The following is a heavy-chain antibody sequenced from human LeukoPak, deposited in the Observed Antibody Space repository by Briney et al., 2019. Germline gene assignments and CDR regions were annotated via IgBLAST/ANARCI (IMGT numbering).Heavy chain of an antibody. CDR3: ARHSGYRGLSDAFDI. V-gene: IGHV4-59*08. CDR1: GGSISIYY. CDR2: IYYSGST. J-gene: IGHJ3*02. D-gene: IGHD5-18*01. Sequence: PSETLSLTCTVSGGSISIYYWSWIRQPPGKGLEWIGYIYYSGSTNYNPSLKSRVTISVDTSKNQFSLKLSSVTAADTAVYYCARHSGYRGLSDAFDIWGQGTMVTVSS.